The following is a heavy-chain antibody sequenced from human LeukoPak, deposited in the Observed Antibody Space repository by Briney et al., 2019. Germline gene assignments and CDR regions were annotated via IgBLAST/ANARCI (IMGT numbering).Heavy chain of an antibody. Sequence: SETLSLTCAVYGGSFSGYYWSWIRQPPGKGLEWIGEINHSGSTNYNPSLKSRVTISVDTSKNRFSLKLSSVTAADTAVYYCARCSAGRGHYYYGMDVWGQGTTVTVSS. CDR2: INHSGST. CDR1: GGSFSGYY. V-gene: IGHV4-34*01. CDR3: ARCSAGRGHYYYGMDV. D-gene: IGHD1-1*01. J-gene: IGHJ6*02.